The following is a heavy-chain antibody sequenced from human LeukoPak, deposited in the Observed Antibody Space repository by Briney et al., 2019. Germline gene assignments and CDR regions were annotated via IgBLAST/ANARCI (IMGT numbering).Heavy chain of an antibody. CDR3: ARDLKLEHPDY. J-gene: IGHJ4*02. CDR2: INTYSANT. CDR1: GYTFDNHD. Sequence: ASVKVSCKASGYTFDNHDINWVRQAPGRGLEWMGWINTYSANTNYAQEFQDRDIMTTDTSTSTAYMELRSLRSDDTAVYYCARDLKLEHPDYWGQGTLVTVSS. D-gene: IGHD1/OR15-1a*01. V-gene: IGHV1-18*01.